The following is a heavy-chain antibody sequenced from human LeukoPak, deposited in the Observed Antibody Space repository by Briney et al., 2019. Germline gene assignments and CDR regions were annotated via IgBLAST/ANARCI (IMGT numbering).Heavy chain of an antibody. V-gene: IGHV4-39*01. Sequence: SETLSLTCTVSGGSISSSGFYWDWIRQSPGKGLEWIGSISQSGTTYYNPPLKSRVAIFVDTSKSQFSLELSSVTAADTAVYYCARKKLVARGYFDSWGQGVLVTVSS. CDR1: GGSISSSGFY. CDR2: ISQSGTT. CDR3: ARKKLVARGYFDS. J-gene: IGHJ4*02. D-gene: IGHD6-13*01.